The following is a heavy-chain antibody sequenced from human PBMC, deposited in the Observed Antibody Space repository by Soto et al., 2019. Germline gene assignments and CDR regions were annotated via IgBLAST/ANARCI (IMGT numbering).Heavy chain of an antibody. Sequence: ASVKVSCKASGYTFSNFAMQWVRQAPGQRLEWMGWINRGNGNTEYSQKFQGRVTITRDTSASSVYMELSSLTSEDTAVYYCARSSTVDTTAGGTHFDYWGQ. CDR3: ARSSTVDTTAGGTHFDY. CDR2: INRGNGNT. V-gene: IGHV1-3*01. J-gene: IGHJ4*01. CDR1: GYTFSNFA. D-gene: IGHD1-1*01.